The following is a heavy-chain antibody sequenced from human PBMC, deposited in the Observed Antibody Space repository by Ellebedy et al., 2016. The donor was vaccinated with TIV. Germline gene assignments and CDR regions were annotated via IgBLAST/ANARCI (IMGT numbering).Heavy chain of an antibody. Sequence: PGGSLRLSCAASGLTFSSHAMSWVRQAPGKGLEWVSSITESGGNTYYADSVKGRFTISRDNSKDTLYLQMNSLRAEDTAIYYCARDPAGVEPAFDIWGQGTMVTVSS. CDR2: ITESGGNT. J-gene: IGHJ3*02. CDR1: GLTFSSHA. CDR3: ARDPAGVEPAFDI. V-gene: IGHV3-23*01.